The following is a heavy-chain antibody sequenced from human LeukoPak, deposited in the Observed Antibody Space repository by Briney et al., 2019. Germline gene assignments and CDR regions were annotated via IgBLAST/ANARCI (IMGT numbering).Heavy chain of an antibody. D-gene: IGHD1-1*01. V-gene: IGHV4-39*06. CDR1: GGSISSSSYY. CDR2: IYYSGST. Sequence: SETLSLTCTVSGGSISSSSYYWGWIRQPPGKGLEWIGSIYYSGSTYYNPSLKSRVTISVDTTKNLFPLRLRSVTAADTAVYFGARGRVSSSTWYSTYYYYFYMDVWGKGTTVTVSS. CDR3: ARGRVSSSTWYSTYYYYFYMDV. J-gene: IGHJ6*03.